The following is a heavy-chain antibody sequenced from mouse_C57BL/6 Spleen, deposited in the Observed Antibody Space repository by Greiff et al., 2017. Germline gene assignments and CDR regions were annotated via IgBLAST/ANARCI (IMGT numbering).Heavy chain of an antibody. D-gene: IGHD2-3*01. CDR3: ARDGYYLRNAMDY. J-gene: IGHJ4*01. CDR1: GYTFTDYN. Sequence: VQLQQSGPELVKPGASVKMSCKASGYTFTDYNMHWVKQSHGKSLEWIGYINPNNGGTSYNQKFKGKATLTVNKSSSTAYMELRSLTSEDSAVYYCARDGYYLRNAMDYWGQGTSVTVSS. V-gene: IGHV1-22*01. CDR2: INPNNGGT.